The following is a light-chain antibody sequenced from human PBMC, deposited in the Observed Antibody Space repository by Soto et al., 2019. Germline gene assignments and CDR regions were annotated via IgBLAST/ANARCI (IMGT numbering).Light chain of an antibody. CDR2: DAS. Sequence: DIQMTQSPSTLSASVGDRVTITCRASQSISSWLAWYQQKTGKAPKVLIFDASSLESEVPSRFSGSGSATEFTLAISSLQSDDFATYYCQQHSTHPWTFGQGTKVDIK. CDR3: QQHSTHPWT. J-gene: IGKJ1*01. V-gene: IGKV1-5*01. CDR1: QSISSW.